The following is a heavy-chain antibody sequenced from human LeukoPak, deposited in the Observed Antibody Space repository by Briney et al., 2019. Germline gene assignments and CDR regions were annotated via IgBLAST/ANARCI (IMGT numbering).Heavy chain of an antibody. J-gene: IGHJ4*02. D-gene: IGHD5-24*01. CDR1: GGSISSYY. V-gene: IGHV4-4*09. CDR2: IYTSGST. Sequence: SETLSLTCTVSGGSISSYYWSWIRQPPGKGLGWIGYIYTSGSTNYSPSLKSRVTISVDTSKNQFSLKLSSVTAADTAVYYCARLRRDGYNKNSDYWGQGTLVTVSS. CDR3: ARLRRDGYNKNSDY.